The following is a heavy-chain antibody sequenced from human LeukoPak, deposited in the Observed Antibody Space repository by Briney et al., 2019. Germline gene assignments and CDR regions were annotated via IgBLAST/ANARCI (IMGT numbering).Heavy chain of an antibody. CDR1: GYTFTSYD. D-gene: IGHD3-22*01. V-gene: IGHV1-8*01. Sequence: ASVKVSCKASGYTFTSYDINWVRQATGQGLEWMGWMNPNSGNTSYAHKFQDRVTMTRNTSMSTAYMELSSLRSEDTSVYYGARVGVDDYYDSSGDVTLIDYWGQGTLVTVSS. CDR2: MNPNSGNT. J-gene: IGHJ4*02. CDR3: ARVGVDDYYDSSGDVTLIDY.